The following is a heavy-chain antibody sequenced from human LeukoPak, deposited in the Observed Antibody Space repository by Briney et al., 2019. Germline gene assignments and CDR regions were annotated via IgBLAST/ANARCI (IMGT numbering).Heavy chain of an antibody. V-gene: IGHV3-48*01. Sequence: GGSLRLSCAGSGFSFMNYAMNWVRQAPGKGLEWVSYISPGGSSTYYADSAEGRFTISRDNAKNSLLLQMNSLRAEDTAVYYCARDPGGDQGGWRYYYMDVWGKGTTVTISS. CDR1: GFSFMNYA. D-gene: IGHD2-21*02. CDR3: ARDPGGDQGGWRYYYMDV. CDR2: ISPGGSST. J-gene: IGHJ6*03.